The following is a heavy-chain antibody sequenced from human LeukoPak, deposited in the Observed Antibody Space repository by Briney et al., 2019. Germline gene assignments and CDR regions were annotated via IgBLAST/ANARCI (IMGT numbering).Heavy chain of an antibody. J-gene: IGHJ4*02. D-gene: IGHD6-19*01. CDR2: IETDGSST. CDR3: ARDPSAVTGYFDY. Sequence: GGSLRLSCAASGFTFSSYTIKWVRQAPGKGLVWVSRIETDGSSTNYADSVKGRFTISRDNAKNTLYLQMNSLRAEDTAVYYCARDPSAVTGYFDYWGQGTLVTVSS. CDR1: GFTFSSYT. V-gene: IGHV3-74*01.